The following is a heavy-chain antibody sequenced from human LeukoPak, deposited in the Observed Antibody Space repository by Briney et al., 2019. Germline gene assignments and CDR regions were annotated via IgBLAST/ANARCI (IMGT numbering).Heavy chain of an antibody. CDR2: IYYSGST. Sequence: SQTLSLTCTVSGGSISSGDYYWSWIRQPPGKGLEWIGYIYYSGSTYYNPSLKSRVTISVDTSKNQFSLKLSSVTAADTAVYYCARNPDLWFGELPDYWGQGTLVTVSS. V-gene: IGHV4-30-4*08. J-gene: IGHJ4*02. CDR1: GGSISSGDYY. CDR3: ARNPDLWFGELPDY. D-gene: IGHD3-10*01.